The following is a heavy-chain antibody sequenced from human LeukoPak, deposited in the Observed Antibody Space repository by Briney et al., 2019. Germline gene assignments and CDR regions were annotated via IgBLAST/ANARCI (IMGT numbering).Heavy chain of an antibody. Sequence: PGGSLGLSCAASGFTFSNAWMSWVRQAPGKGLEWVGRIKSKTDGGTTDYAAPVKGRFTISRDDSKNTLYLQMNSLKTEDTAVYYCTTGRRGFYMVRGAIAPYYFDYWGQGTLVTVSS. CDR2: IKSKTDGGTT. CDR3: TTGRRGFYMVRGAIAPYYFDY. D-gene: IGHD3-10*01. J-gene: IGHJ4*02. CDR1: GFTFSNAW. V-gene: IGHV3-15*01.